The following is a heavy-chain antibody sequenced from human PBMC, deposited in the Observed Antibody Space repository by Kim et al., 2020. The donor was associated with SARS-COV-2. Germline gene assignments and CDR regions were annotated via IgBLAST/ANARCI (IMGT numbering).Heavy chain of an antibody. J-gene: IGHJ4*02. Sequence: SETLSLTCAVYGGSFRGYYWSWIRQPPGKGLEWIGEINPSGSTNYNPSLKSRVTISVDTSKNQFSLKLSPVTAADTAVYYCATRDYWGQGTLVTVSS. CDR3: ATRDY. CDR2: INPSGST. V-gene: IGHV4-34*01. CDR1: GGSFRGYY.